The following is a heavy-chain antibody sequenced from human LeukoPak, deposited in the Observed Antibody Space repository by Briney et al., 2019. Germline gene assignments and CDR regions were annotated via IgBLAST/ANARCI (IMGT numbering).Heavy chain of an antibody. CDR1: GGTFSSYA. CDR2: IIPIFGTA. CDR3: ARATVEMATIIAGYFDY. J-gene: IGHJ4*02. D-gene: IGHD5-24*01. V-gene: IGHV1-69*13. Sequence: SVKVSCKASGGTFSSYAISWVRQAPGQGLEWMGGIIPIFGTANYAQKFQGRVTITADESTSTAYMELSSLRSEDTAVYYCARATVEMATIIAGYFDYWGLGTLVTVSS.